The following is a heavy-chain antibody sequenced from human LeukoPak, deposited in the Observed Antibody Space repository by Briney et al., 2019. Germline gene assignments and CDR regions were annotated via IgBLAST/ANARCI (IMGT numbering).Heavy chain of an antibody. D-gene: IGHD6-19*01. CDR3: ARVRLGEISGWYIFDD. V-gene: IGHV3-30*02. J-gene: IGHJ4*02. Sequence: GGSLRLSCKASGFTFSSYGFHWVRQAPGKGLEWMAFIREDAGKTHYADSVKGRFSISRDISKNTLYLQMNSLRAEDTAVYYCARVRLGEISGWYIFDDWGQGTLVTVSS. CDR2: IREDAGKT. CDR1: GFTFSSYG.